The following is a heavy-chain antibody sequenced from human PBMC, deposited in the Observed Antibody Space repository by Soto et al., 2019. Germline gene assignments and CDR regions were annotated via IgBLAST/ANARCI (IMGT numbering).Heavy chain of an antibody. V-gene: IGHV3-30-3*01. J-gene: IGHJ6*02. CDR2: ISYDGSNK. CDR3: AKRRRYCSGGSCYYYYYGMDV. CDR1: GFTFSSYA. Sequence: GGSLRLSCAASGFTFSSYAMHWVRQAPGKGLEWVAVISYDGSNKYYADSVKGRFTISRDNSKNTLYLQMNSLRAEDTAVYYCAKRRRYCSGGSCYYYYYGMDVWGQGTTVTVSS. D-gene: IGHD2-15*01.